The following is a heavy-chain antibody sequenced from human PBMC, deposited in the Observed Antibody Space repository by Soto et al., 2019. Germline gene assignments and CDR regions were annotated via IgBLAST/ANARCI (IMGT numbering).Heavy chain of an antibody. J-gene: IGHJ6*02. CDR1: GGTFSSYA. CDR2: IIPIFGTA. V-gene: IGHV1-69*13. CDR3: ARGMTGTTILYYYYGMDV. Sequence: SVKVSCKASGGTFSSYAISWVRQAPGQGLEWMGGIIPIFGTANYAQKFQGRVTITADESTSTAYMELSSLRSEDTAVYYCARGMTGTTILYYYYGMDVWGQGTTVTVS. D-gene: IGHD1-7*01.